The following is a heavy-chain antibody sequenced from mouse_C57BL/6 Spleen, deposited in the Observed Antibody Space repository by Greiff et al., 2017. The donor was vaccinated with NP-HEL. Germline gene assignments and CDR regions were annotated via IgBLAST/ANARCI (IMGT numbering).Heavy chain of an antibody. CDR3: ARGSHSKPDYWYFDV. Sequence: VQVVESGPGLVQPSQSLSITCTVSGFSLTSYGVHWVRQSPGKGLEWLGVIWRGGSTDYNAAFMSRLSITKDNSKSQVFFKMNSLQADDTAIYYCARGSHSKPDYWYFDVWGTGTTVTVSS. V-gene: IGHV2-5*01. J-gene: IGHJ1*03. CDR2: IWRGGST. CDR1: GFSLTSYG. D-gene: IGHD2-5*01.